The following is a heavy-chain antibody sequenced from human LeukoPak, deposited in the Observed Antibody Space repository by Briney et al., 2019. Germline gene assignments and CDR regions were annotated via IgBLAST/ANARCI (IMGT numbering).Heavy chain of an antibody. CDR3: TRGSLSGSSRDY. CDR2: MNPDTGDT. CDR1: GYTFTGYD. V-gene: IGHV1-8*01. Sequence: ASVKVSCKASGYTFTGYDINWVRQATGQGLEWMGWMNPDTGDTGYAQKFQGRVTMTRNTSIDTAYMELSGLRSEDSAVYYCTRGSLSGSSRDYWGRGTLVTVSS. J-gene: IGHJ4*02. D-gene: IGHD1-26*01.